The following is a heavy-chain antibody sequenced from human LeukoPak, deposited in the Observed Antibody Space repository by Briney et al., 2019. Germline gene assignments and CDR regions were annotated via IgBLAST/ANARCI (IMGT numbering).Heavy chain of an antibody. D-gene: IGHD2-21*02. CDR3: ATHYCGGDCYSIAPFDY. Sequence: SETLSLTCTVSGYSISSGYYWGWIRQPPGKGLEWIGSIYHSGRTFYNPSLKSRVTISVDTSKNQFSLKLTSVTAADTAVYYCATHYCGGDCYSIAPFDYWGQGTLVTVSS. V-gene: IGHV4-38-2*02. CDR2: IYHSGRT. J-gene: IGHJ4*02. CDR1: GYSISSGYY.